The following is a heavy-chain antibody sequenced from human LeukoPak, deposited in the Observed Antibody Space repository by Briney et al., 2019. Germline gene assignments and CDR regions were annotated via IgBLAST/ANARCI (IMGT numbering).Heavy chain of an antibody. D-gene: IGHD3-16*01. CDR2: IKQGGSEK. J-gene: IGHJ4*02. V-gene: IGHV3-7*01. CDR3: ARYRGSGGQRLDY. Sequence: GGSLRLSCAASGFTFSSYWMSWVRQAPGKGLEWVGNIKQGGSEKYYVDSVKGGFTVSRDNATNSLYLQMNSLRAEDTAVYYCARYRGSGGQRLDYWGQGTLVTVSS. CDR1: GFTFSSYW.